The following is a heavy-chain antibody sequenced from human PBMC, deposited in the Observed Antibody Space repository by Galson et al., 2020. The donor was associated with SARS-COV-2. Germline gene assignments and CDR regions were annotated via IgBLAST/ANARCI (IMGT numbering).Heavy chain of an antibody. CDR3: ARERVHASDRRHLDA. D-gene: IGHD1-1*01. V-gene: IGHV4-59*01. J-gene: IGHJ4*02. CDR1: GGSISSDF. Sequence: ETSETLSLTCTVSGGSISSDFWTWIRQPPGSGLQYIGYVHYSGSTDYSPSLKSRVTVSLDRSKNQISLRLRSVTAADTAIYYCARERVHASDRRHLDAWGQGTLVTVSS. CDR2: VHYSGST.